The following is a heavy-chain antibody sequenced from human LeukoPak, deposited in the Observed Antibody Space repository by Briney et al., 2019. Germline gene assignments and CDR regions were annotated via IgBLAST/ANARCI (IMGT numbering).Heavy chain of an antibody. Sequence: GGSLRLSCAASGFTFEDYAMHWVRQAPGKGLEWVSGISWNSGSIGYADSVKGRFTISRDNAKNSLYLQMNSLRAEDTALYYCAKSDYYDSSGYYGYWGQGTLVTVSS. D-gene: IGHD3-22*01. J-gene: IGHJ4*02. CDR1: GFTFEDYA. V-gene: IGHV3-9*01. CDR2: ISWNSGSI. CDR3: AKSDYYDSSGYYGY.